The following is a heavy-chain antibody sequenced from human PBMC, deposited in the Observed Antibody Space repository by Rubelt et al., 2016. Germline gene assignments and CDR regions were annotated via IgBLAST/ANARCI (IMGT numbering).Heavy chain of an antibody. V-gene: IGHV4-31*03. J-gene: IGHJ4*02. CDR3: ARSARVGSDYYY. CDR1: GASISSGGYF. D-gene: IGHD4-17*01. CDR2: IYYSGRA. Sequence: QVQLQESGPGLVKPSQTLSLTCTVSGASISSGGYFWSWIRQHPGKGLEWIGYIYYSGRAYYNPSLKSRVPISVDTSTNQFSLKRNAVTAADTAVYFCARSARVGSDYYYWGQGTLVAVS.